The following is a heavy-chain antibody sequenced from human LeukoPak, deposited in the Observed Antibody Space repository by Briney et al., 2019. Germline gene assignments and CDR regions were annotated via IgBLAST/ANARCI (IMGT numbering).Heavy chain of an antibody. CDR1: GINFSSYG. V-gene: IGHV3-33*06. CDR3: AKGRGFGNGYSNWFDP. Sequence: GGSLRLSCAVSGINFSSYGMHWVRQAPDKGLEWVAVIWYDGTNKYYADSVKGRFTISRDNSKNTVYLQMNSLRAEDTAVYYFAKGRGFGNGYSNWFDPWGQGTLVNVPS. CDR2: IWYDGTNK. J-gene: IGHJ5*02. D-gene: IGHD3-10*01.